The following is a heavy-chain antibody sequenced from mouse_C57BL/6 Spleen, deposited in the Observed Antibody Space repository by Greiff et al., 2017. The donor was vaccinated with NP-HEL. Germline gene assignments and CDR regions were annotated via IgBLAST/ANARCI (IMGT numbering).Heavy chain of an antibody. V-gene: IGHV5-4*01. Sequence: DVKLVESGGGLVKPGGSLKLSCAASGFTFSSYAMSWVRQTPEKRLEWVATISDGGSYTYYPDNVKGRFTISRDNAKNNLYLQMSHLKSEDTAMYYCARERELPFAYWGQGTLVTVSA. CDR2: ISDGGSYT. CDR3: ARERELPFAY. D-gene: IGHD1-1*01. J-gene: IGHJ3*01. CDR1: GFTFSSYA.